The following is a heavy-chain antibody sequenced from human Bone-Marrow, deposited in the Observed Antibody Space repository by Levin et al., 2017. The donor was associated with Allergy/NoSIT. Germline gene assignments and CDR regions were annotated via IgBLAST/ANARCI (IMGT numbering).Heavy chain of an antibody. CDR1: GFTFSSYE. Sequence: GESLKISCAASGFTFSSYEMNWVRQAPGKGLEWVSYISSSGSTIYYADSVKGRFTISRDNAKNSLYLQMNSLRAEDTAVYYCASRMGTYYYDSSGRPGDDYWGQGTLVTVSS. CDR3: ASRMGTYYYDSSGRPGDDY. V-gene: IGHV3-48*03. D-gene: IGHD3-22*01. CDR2: ISSSGSTI. J-gene: IGHJ4*02.